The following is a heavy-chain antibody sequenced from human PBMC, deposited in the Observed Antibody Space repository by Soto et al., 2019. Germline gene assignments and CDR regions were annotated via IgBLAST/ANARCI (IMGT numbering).Heavy chain of an antibody. V-gene: IGHV4-30-2*01. J-gene: IGHJ5*01. CDR1: GGSVTSGGYS. Sequence: PSETLSLTCAVIGGSVTSGGYSWSWVRQPPGKGLEWIVTSYYRGSTYYNPSLKSRIGTSLDWSKHQFSLNLDSMTAADTAVYYCARVAGDGWYDSWGQGTLVTVSS. CDR2: SYYRGST. CDR3: ARVAGDGWYDS.